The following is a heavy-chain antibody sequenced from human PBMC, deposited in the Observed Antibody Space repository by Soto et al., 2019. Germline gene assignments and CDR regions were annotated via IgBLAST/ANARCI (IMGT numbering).Heavy chain of an antibody. V-gene: IGHV1-3*01. J-gene: IGHJ4*02. CDR3: ARGGIHIFEY. D-gene: IGHD3-10*01. CDR2: IRPGSGKA. CDR1: GYNFTDNR. Sequence: ASVKVSCKASGYNFTDNRIHWLRQAPGQRLEWMGWIRPGSGKAQYSEKFVGRVSITRDTSATTAHMELSSLKSDDTAVYYCARGGIHIFEYWGQGSLVTVSS.